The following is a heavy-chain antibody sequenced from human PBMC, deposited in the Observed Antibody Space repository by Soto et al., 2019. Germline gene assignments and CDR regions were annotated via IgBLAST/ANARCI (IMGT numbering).Heavy chain of an antibody. D-gene: IGHD3-9*01. Sequence: ASVMVSCKASGYTFTSYGISWVRQAPGQGLEWMGWISAYNGNTNYAQKLQGRVTMTTDTSTSTAYMELRSLRSDDTAVYYCARYNYDILTGYYTCYDMDVWGQGTTVSVSS. V-gene: IGHV1-18*01. CDR2: ISAYNGNT. CDR3: ARYNYDILTGYYTCYDMDV. CDR1: GYTFTSYG. J-gene: IGHJ6*02.